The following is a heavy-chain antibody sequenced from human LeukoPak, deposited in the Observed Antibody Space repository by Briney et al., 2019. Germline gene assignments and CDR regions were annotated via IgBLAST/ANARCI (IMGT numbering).Heavy chain of an antibody. D-gene: IGHD1-14*01. CDR1: QFTFHTYA. CDR3: AKDPRAMGRYFFDD. V-gene: IGHV3-23*01. CDR2: ICSSGETT. J-gene: IGHJ4*01. Sequence: GGSLRLSCVASQFTFHTYAMSWVRQRPGKGPEWVSMICSSGETTDYAESVKGRFIISRDNTKNTLYLQLESPRVDDTAIYYCAKDPRAMGRYFFDDWGQGSLVIVSS.